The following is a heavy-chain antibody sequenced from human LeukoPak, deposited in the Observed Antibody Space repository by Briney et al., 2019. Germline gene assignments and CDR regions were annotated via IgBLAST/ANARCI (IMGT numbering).Heavy chain of an antibody. CDR1: GFTFSSYS. CDR3: AKEEGEGAAGLDY. Sequence: PGGSLRLSCAASGFTFSSYSMNWVRQAPGKGLEWVSSISSSSSYIYYADSVKGRFTISRDNAKNSLYLQMNSLRAEDTALYYCAKEEGEGAAGLDYWGQGTLVTVSS. V-gene: IGHV3-21*04. J-gene: IGHJ4*02. CDR2: ISSSSSYI. D-gene: IGHD6-13*01.